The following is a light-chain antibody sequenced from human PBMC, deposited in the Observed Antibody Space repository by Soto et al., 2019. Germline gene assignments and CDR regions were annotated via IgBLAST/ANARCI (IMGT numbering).Light chain of an antibody. CDR3: SSYAGRDVYV. CDR2: EVV. CDR1: SSDIGTYDS. V-gene: IGLV2-8*01. J-gene: IGLJ1*01. Sequence: QSALTQPPSASGSPGQSVTISCTGASSDIGTYDSVSWYQQQAGKAPKLIIYEVVKRPSGVPDRFSGSKSGNMASLIVSGLQAEDEADYYCSSYAGRDVYVFGTVTKVTVL.